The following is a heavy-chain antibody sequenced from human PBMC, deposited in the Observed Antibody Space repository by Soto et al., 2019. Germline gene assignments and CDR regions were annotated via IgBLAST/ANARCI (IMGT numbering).Heavy chain of an antibody. D-gene: IGHD2-15*01. V-gene: IGHV4-59*01. CDR2: IYYSGST. CDR1: GGSISSYY. CDR3: AREKDSCSPYYYYYYGMDV. Sequence: PSETLSLTCTVSGGSISSYYWSWIRQPPGKGLEWIGYIYYSGSTNYNPSLKSRVTISVDTSKNQFSLKLSSVTAADTAVYYCAREKDSCSPYYYYYYGMDVWGQGTTATVSS. J-gene: IGHJ6*02.